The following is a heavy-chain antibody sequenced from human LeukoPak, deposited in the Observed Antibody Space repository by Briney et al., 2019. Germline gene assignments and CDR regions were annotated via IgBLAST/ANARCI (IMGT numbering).Heavy chain of an antibody. J-gene: IGHJ4*02. CDR2: IKQDGSEK. CDR3: ARDIRFLEWLLDYFDY. CDR1: GFTFSSYG. D-gene: IGHD3-3*01. V-gene: IGHV3-7*01. Sequence: GGPLRLSCAASGFTFSSYGMSWVRQAPGKGLEWVANIKQDGSEKYYVDSVKGRFTISRDNAKNSLYLQMNSLRAEDTAVYYCARDIRFLEWLLDYFDYWGQGTLVTVSS.